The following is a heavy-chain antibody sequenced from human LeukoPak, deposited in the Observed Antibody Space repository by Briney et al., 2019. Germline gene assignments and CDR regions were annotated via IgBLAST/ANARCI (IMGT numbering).Heavy chain of an antibody. CDR1: GGSFSGYY. V-gene: IGHV4-34*01. CDR2: INHSGST. D-gene: IGHD3-22*01. Sequence: SETLSLTCAVYGGSFSGYYWSWIRQPPGKGLEWIGEINHSGSTNYNPSLKSRVTISVDTSKNQFSLKLSSVTAADTAVYYCAREGPFRYDSSGYPARWFDPWGQGTLVTVSS. CDR3: AREGPFRYDSSGYPARWFDP. J-gene: IGHJ5*02.